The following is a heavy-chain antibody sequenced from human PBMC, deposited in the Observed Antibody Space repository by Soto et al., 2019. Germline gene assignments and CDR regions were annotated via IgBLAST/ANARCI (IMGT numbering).Heavy chain of an antibody. Sequence: GGSLRLSCVASGFTFTNVAMTWVRQAPGKGLEWVSSITDGGGSTDYAGSVKGRFTISRDNSKSTLYLQMNNLRANDTAVYYCAKLYWNPRYFDYWGQGARVTVS. CDR1: GFTFTNVA. CDR2: ITDGGGST. D-gene: IGHD1-1*01. J-gene: IGHJ4*02. V-gene: IGHV3-23*01. CDR3: AKLYWNPRYFDY.